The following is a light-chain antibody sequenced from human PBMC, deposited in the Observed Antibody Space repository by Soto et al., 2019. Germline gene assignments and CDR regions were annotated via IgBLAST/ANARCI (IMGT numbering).Light chain of an antibody. J-gene: IGKJ1*01. Sequence: DVVVTQSPRSLPVTLGQSASISCRSSQILENSDGKTYLSWFKQRPGQSPRRLISEVSKRDSGVPDRIRGSGLGTDFTLHISSVEAEDVGVYYCMQGRHLAWTFGQGTKVDIK. V-gene: IGKV2-30*01. CDR3: MQGRHLAWT. CDR1: QILENSDGKTY. CDR2: EVS.